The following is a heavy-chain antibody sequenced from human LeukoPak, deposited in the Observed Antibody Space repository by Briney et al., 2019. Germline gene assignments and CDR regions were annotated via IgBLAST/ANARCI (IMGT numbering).Heavy chain of an antibody. Sequence: PGGSLRLSCAASGFTFSSYAMSWVRQAPGKGLEWGSAISGSGGSTYYADSVKGRFTISRDNSKNTLYLQMNSLRAEDTAVYYCGFSSSWQYYFDYWGQGTLVTVSS. V-gene: IGHV3-23*01. CDR1: GFTFSSYA. CDR3: GFSSSWQYYFDY. CDR2: ISGSGGST. J-gene: IGHJ4*02. D-gene: IGHD6-13*01.